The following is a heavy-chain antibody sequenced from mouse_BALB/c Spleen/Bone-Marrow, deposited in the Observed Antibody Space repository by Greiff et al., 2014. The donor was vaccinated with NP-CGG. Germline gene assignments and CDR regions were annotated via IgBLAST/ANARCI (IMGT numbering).Heavy chain of an antibody. CDR1: GYTFTSYV. Sequence: LVESGPELVKPGASVKMSCKASGYTFTSYVIHWVKQKPGQGLEWIGYINPYNDATKFNERFKGKATLTSDKSSSTAYMVLSSLTSEDSAVYYCAREGVDYFDYWCQGTTLTVSS. J-gene: IGHJ2*01. CDR2: INPYNDAT. CDR3: AREGVDYFDY. V-gene: IGHV1-14*01.